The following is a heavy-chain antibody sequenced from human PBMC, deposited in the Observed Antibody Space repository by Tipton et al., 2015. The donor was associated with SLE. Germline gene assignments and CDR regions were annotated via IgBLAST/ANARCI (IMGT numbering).Heavy chain of an antibody. CDR3: ARKTHFWSGSPFDY. CDR2: IFYGGTT. D-gene: IGHD3-3*02. CDR1: GFSITSGFY. J-gene: IGHJ4*02. V-gene: IGHV4-38-2*02. Sequence: TLSLTCSVSGFSITSGFYWGWIRQPPGGGLEWIGSIFYGGTTYYNPALRSRVTISVDRSKNQFSLKLNSVTAADTAVYYCARKTHFWSGSPFDYWGQGTLVTVSS.